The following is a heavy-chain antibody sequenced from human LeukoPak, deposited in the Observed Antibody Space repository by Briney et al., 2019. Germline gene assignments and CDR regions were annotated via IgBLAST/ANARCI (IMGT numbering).Heavy chain of an antibody. CDR1: GFTFSSYA. J-gene: IGHJ4*02. Sequence: GGSLRLSCAASGFTFSSYAMHWVRQAPGKGLEYVSAISSNGGSTYYANSVKGRFTTSRDNSKNTLYLQMGSLRAEDMAVYYCASARIAAAGTDGYWGQGTLVTVSS. V-gene: IGHV3-64*01. D-gene: IGHD6-13*01. CDR3: ASARIAAAGTDGY. CDR2: ISSNGGST.